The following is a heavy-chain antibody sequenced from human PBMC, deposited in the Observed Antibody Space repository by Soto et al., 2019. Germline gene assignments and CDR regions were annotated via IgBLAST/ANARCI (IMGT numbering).Heavy chain of an antibody. D-gene: IGHD1-7*01. CDR1: GYTFTSYA. J-gene: IGHJ6*02. V-gene: IGHV1-3*01. CDR3: ARGAGLNYGLMGVDV. Sequence: ASVKVSCKASGYTFTSYAMHWVRQAPGQRLEWMGWINAGNGNTKYSQKFQGRVTITRDTSASTAYMELSSLRSEDTAVYYCARGAGLNYGLMGVDVWGQGTTVTVSS. CDR2: INAGNGNT.